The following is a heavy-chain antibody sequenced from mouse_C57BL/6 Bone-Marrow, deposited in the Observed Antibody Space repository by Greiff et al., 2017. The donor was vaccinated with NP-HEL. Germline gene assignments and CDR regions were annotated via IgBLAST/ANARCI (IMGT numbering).Heavy chain of an antibody. CDR1: GYTFTTYP. Sequence: QVQLKESGAELVKPGASVKMSCKASGYTFTTYPIEWMKQNHGKSLEWIGNFHPYNDDTKYNEKFKGKATLTVEKSSSTVYLEISRVTCDDSAVYYGAIHYYGSSYEAMDYWGQGTSVTVSS. V-gene: IGHV1-47*01. J-gene: IGHJ4*01. CDR2: FHPYNDDT. CDR3: AIHYYGSSYEAMDY. D-gene: IGHD1-1*01.